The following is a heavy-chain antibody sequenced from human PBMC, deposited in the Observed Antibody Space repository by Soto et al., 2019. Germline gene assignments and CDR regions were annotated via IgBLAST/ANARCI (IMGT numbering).Heavy chain of an antibody. Sequence: QVQLVESGGGVVQPGRSLRLSCAASGFTFSSYAMHWVRQAPGKGLEWVAVISYDGSNKYYADSVKGRFTISRDNSKNTRYLQMNGLRAEDTAVYYCAREGLVPAATPWFDYWGQGTLVTVSS. V-gene: IGHV3-30-3*01. CDR1: GFTFSSYA. J-gene: IGHJ4*02. CDR3: AREGLVPAATPWFDY. CDR2: ISYDGSNK. D-gene: IGHD2-2*02.